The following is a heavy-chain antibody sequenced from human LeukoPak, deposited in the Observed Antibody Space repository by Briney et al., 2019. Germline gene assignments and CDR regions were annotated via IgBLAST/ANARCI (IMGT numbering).Heavy chain of an antibody. Sequence: SETLSLTCTVSRGSISSYYWSWIRQPPGKGLEWIGYIYYSGSTNYNPSLKSRVTISVDTSKNQFSLKLSSVTAADTAVYYCARAGAVAGPFDYWGQGTLVTVSS. D-gene: IGHD6-19*01. CDR3: ARAGAVAGPFDY. CDR1: RGSISSYY. J-gene: IGHJ4*02. V-gene: IGHV4-59*01. CDR2: IYYSGST.